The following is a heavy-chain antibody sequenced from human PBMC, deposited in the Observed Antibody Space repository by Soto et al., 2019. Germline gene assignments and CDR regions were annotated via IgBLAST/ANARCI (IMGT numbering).Heavy chain of an antibody. CDR3: ARDPLWGTAMVLWYFDL. V-gene: IGHV3-30-3*01. CDR1: GFTFSSYA. CDR2: ISYDGSNK. J-gene: IGHJ2*01. D-gene: IGHD5-18*01. Sequence: QVQLVESGGGVVQPGRSLRLSCAASGFTFSSYAMHWVRQAQGKGLEWVAVISYDGSNKYYADSVKGRFTISRDNSKNTLYLQMNSLRAEDTAVYYCARDPLWGTAMVLWYFDLWGRGTLVIVSS.